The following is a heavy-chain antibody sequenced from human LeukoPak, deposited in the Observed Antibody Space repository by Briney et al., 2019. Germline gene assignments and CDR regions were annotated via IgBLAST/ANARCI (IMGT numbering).Heavy chain of an antibody. CDR3: ARVRAGDIDY. V-gene: IGHV3-21*01. J-gene: IGHJ4*02. Sequence: PSETLSLTCAVYGGSFSGYYWSWIRQPPGKGLEWVSSIDSSSGYMFYADSVKGRFTISRDNAKNSLYLQMNSLRAEDTAVYYCARVRAGDIDYWGQGTLVTVSS. CDR1: GGSFSGYY. CDR2: IDSSSGYM. D-gene: IGHD6-13*01.